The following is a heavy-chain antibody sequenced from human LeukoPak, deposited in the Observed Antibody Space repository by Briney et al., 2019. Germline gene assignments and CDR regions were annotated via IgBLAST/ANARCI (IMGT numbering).Heavy chain of an antibody. D-gene: IGHD5-18*01. CDR3: ARDLRGYSYGRSPFDY. Sequence: GSLRLSCAASGFTFGSYSMNWVLQAPGKGLEWVSYISRSSTIYYADSVKGRFTISRDNAKNSLYLQMNSLRAEDTAVYYCARDLRGYSYGRSPFDYWGQGTLVTVSS. V-gene: IGHV3-48*01. J-gene: IGHJ4*02. CDR1: GFTFGSYS. CDR2: ISRSSTI.